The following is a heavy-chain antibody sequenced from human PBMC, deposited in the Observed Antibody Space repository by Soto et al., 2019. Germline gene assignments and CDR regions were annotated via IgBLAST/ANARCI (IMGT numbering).Heavy chain of an antibody. Sequence: QVQLVQSGGEVKEPGASVRVSCKASGYTFTSNGISWVRQAPGQGLEWMGWISGYNGDTNYAQKFQGRVTLTTDTSTSTAYMNLRSLRSDDTAVCYCARDEHDYSHSGVDYWGQGTLVTVSS. D-gene: IGHD4-4*01. CDR2: ISGYNGDT. CDR1: GYTFTSNG. J-gene: IGHJ4*02. V-gene: IGHV1-18*01. CDR3: ARDEHDYSHSGVDY.